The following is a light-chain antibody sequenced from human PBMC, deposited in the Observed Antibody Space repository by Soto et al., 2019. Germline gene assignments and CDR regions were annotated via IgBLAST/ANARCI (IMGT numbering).Light chain of an antibody. Sequence: ITQSPTTLPVSQGERVILSCWASQSVGSNFAWYQRKPGQAHRLLIYGASTRATGIPARFSGSGSGTEFTLTISSLESEDFAVYYCHQYDYVMTFGQGTRLEIK. CDR1: QSVGSN. CDR3: HQYDYVMT. J-gene: IGKJ5*01. V-gene: IGKV3-15*01. CDR2: GAS.